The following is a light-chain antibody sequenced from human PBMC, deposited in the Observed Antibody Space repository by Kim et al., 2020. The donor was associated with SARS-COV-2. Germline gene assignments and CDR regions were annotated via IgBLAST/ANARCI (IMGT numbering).Light chain of an antibody. CDR1: SSDVGSYNR. V-gene: IGLV2-18*02. CDR3: SSYTSSSTSSHGV. CDR2: EVS. Sequence: QSALTQPPSVSGSPGQSVTISCTGTSSDVGSYNRVSWYQQPPGTAPKLMIYEVSNRPSGVPDRFSGSKSGNTASLTISGLQAEDEADYSCSSYTSSSTSSHGVFGGGTQLTVL. J-gene: IGLJ3*02.